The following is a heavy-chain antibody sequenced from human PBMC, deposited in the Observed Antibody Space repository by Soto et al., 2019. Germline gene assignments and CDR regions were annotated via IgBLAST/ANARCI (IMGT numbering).Heavy chain of an antibody. CDR1: GFTFSSYA. J-gene: IGHJ4*02. D-gene: IGHD2-15*01. CDR3: AKDPIDIVVVVAATAAFYFDY. CDR2: ISGSGGST. Sequence: ASVKVSCAASGFTFSSYAMSWVRQAPGKGLEWVSAISGSGGSTYYADSVKGRFTISRDNSKNTLYLQMNSLRAEDTAVYYCAKDPIDIVVVVAATAAFYFDYWGQGTLVTVSS. V-gene: IGHV3-23*01.